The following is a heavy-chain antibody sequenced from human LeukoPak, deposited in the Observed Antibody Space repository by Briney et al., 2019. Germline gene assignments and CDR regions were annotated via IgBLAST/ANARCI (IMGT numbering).Heavy chain of an antibody. CDR2: IYPKSGGT. J-gene: IGHJ5*02. Sequence: ASVKVSCKASGYTFADYYIHWVRQAPGQGLEWMGWIYPKSGGTNSAQKFQGRVTMTRDTSISTAYMELSRLKFDDTAVYYCARVSTSGYRDWLDPWGQGTLVTVSA. V-gene: IGHV1-2*02. CDR1: GYTFADYY. CDR3: ARVSTSGYRDWLDP. D-gene: IGHD3-9*01.